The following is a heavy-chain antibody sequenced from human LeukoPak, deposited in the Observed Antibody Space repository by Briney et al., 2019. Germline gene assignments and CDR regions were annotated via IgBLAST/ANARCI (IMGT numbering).Heavy chain of an antibody. D-gene: IGHD6-6*01. V-gene: IGHV3-23*01. Sequence: PGGSLRLSCAASGFTFTTYAMSWVRQAPGKGLEWVSAINGSGGSTYYADSVKGRFTISRDNSKNTLYLQMNSLRAEDTAVYYCAKEMYSSSSDFDYWGQGSLVTVSS. CDR2: INGSGGST. J-gene: IGHJ4*02. CDR3: AKEMYSSSSDFDY. CDR1: GFTFTTYA.